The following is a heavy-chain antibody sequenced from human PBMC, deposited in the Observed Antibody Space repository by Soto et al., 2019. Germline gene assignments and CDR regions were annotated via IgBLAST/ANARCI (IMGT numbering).Heavy chain of an antibody. Sequence: ASVKVSCKASGYTFTSYAMHWVRQAPGQRLEWMGWINAGNGNTKYSQKFQGRVTITRDTSASTAYMELRSLRSDDTAVYYCARADGYSSGWYYMDVWGKGTTVTVSS. CDR2: INAGNGNT. CDR3: ARADGYSSGWYYMDV. J-gene: IGHJ6*03. CDR1: GYTFTSYA. V-gene: IGHV1-3*01. D-gene: IGHD6-19*01.